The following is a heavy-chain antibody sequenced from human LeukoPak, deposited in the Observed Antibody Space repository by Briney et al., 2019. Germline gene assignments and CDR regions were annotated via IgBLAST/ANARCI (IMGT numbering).Heavy chain of an antibody. CDR3: ARDNTVTTPRN. CDR1: GYTFTDYY. J-gene: IGHJ4*02. Sequence: ASVKVSCKASGYTFTDYYLHWVRQAPGQRLEWMGWINPNSGATNYAQKFQGRVTMTRDTSISTAFMELTRLRSDDTAVYYCARDNTVTTPRNWGPGTLVTVSS. V-gene: IGHV1-2*02. D-gene: IGHD4-17*01. CDR2: INPNSGAT.